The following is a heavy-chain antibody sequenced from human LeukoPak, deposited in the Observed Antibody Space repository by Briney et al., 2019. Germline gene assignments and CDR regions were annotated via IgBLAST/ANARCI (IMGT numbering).Heavy chain of an antibody. D-gene: IGHD2-2*02. CDR3: AKGDCGSTSCYIGENYYYYYMDV. Sequence: GGSLRLSCAASGFTFSSYAMSWVRQAPGKGLEWVSAISGSGGSTYYADSVKGRFTISRDNSKNTLYLQMNSLRAEDTAVYYCAKGDCGSTSCYIGENYYYYYMDVWGKGTTVTVSS. CDR1: GFTFSSYA. V-gene: IGHV3-23*01. J-gene: IGHJ6*03. CDR2: ISGSGGST.